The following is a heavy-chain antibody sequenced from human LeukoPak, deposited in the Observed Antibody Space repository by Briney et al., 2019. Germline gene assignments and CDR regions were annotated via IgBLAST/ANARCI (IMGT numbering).Heavy chain of an antibody. J-gene: IGHJ4*02. D-gene: IGHD2-21*02. CDR3: AILSDGAYCGGDCFYLDY. CDR1: GGTFSSYA. Sequence: SVKVSCKASGGTFSSYAISWVRQAPGQGLEWMGGIIPILDITNYAQKFQGRVTITADKSTGTAYMELSSLRSEDTAVYYCAILSDGAYCGGDCFYLDYWGQGTLVTVSS. V-gene: IGHV1-69*04. CDR2: IIPILDIT.